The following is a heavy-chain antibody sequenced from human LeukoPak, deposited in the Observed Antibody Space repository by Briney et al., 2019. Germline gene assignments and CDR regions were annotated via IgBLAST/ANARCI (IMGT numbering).Heavy chain of an antibody. J-gene: IGHJ6*03. D-gene: IGHD1-26*01. CDR2: ISSSGSTI. Sequence: QPGGSLRLSCAASGFTFSSYEMNWVRQAPGKGLEWVSYISSSGSTIYYADSVKGRFTISRDNAKNSLYLQMNSLRAEDTAIYYCARDPYSGSYGDSYYYYMDVWGKGTTVTISS. CDR3: ARDPYSGSYGDSYYYYMDV. CDR1: GFTFSSYE. V-gene: IGHV3-48*03.